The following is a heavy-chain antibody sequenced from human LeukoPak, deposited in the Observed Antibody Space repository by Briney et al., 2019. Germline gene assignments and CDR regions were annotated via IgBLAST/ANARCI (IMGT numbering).Heavy chain of an antibody. D-gene: IGHD2-2*02. V-gene: IGHV1-24*01. CDR1: GYILTELS. CDR2: FDPEDGET. CDR3: ATVAYCSSTSCYIPAEYFQH. J-gene: IGHJ1*01. Sequence: GASVKVSCQVSGYILTELSRHWVGQAAGKGREWGGGFDPEDGETIYAHKFQARVTMTEDASTDTAYMELSSLRSEDTAVYYCATVAYCSSTSCYIPAEYFQHWGQGTLVTVSS.